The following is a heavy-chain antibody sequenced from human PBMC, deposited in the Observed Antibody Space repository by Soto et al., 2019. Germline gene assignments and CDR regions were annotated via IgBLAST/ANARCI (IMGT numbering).Heavy chain of an antibody. CDR3: AKYGDIVVVGGMDV. D-gene: IGHD2-2*01. CDR2: ISYDGSNK. V-gene: IGHV3-30*18. Sequence: PGGSLRLSCAASGFTFSSYGMHWVRQAPGKGLEWVAVISYDGSNKYYADSVKGRFTISRDNSKNTLYLQMNSLRAEDTAVYYCAKYGDIVVVGGMDVWGQGTTVTVSS. J-gene: IGHJ6*02. CDR1: GFTFSSYG.